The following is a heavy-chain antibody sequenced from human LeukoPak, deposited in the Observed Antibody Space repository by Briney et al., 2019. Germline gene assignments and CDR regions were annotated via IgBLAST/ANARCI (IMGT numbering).Heavy chain of an antibody. CDR3: ARLSSHYGDYKVDP. CDR1: GYTFTSYG. Sequence: ASVKVSCKASGYTFTSYGISWVRQAPGQGLEWMGWISAYNGNTNYAQKFQGRVTMTTDTSANTAYMDLSSLRSEDTAVYYCARLSSHYGDYKVDPWGQGTLVTVSS. J-gene: IGHJ5*02. CDR2: ISAYNGNT. V-gene: IGHV1-18*01. D-gene: IGHD4-17*01.